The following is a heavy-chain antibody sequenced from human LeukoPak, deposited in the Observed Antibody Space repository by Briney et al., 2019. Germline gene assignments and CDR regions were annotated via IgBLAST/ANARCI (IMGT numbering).Heavy chain of an antibody. CDR2: IIPILGIA. CDR1: GGTFSSYA. Sequence: SVKVSCKASGGTFSSYAISWVRQAPGQGLEWMGRIIPILGIANYAQKFQGRVTITADKSTSTAYMELSSLRSEDTAVYYCARGKGDTRSYDFWSGYYPHYYMDVWGKGTTVTVSS. CDR3: ARGKGDTRSYDFWSGYYPHYYMDV. V-gene: IGHV1-69*04. J-gene: IGHJ6*03. D-gene: IGHD3-3*01.